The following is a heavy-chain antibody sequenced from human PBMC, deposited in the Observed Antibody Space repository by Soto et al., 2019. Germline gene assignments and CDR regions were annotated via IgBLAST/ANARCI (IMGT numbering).Heavy chain of an antibody. CDR3: ARHHGGYGTFDY. Sequence: QVQLVQSGPEVKKPEASVKVSCKASGYTFTSYAISWVRQAPGQGPEWMGWISGSNGVTNYAQNFQGRVTLTVDSSTTTAYMEVRSLSSADTTIYYCARHHGGYGTFDYWGQGTLVTVSS. J-gene: IGHJ4*02. V-gene: IGHV1-18*04. CDR1: GYTFTSYA. D-gene: IGHD5-12*01. CDR2: ISGSNGVT.